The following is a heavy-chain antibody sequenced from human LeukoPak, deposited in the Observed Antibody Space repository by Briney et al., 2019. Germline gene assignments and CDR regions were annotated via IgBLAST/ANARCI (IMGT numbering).Heavy chain of an antibody. J-gene: IGHJ4*02. CDR3: ARVIAAQESFFDY. CDR2: INAKTGGS. Sequence: RASVKVSCKASGHTFSDYYMHWVRQAPGQGLEWMGCINAKTGGSNYAQKFQGRVTMTRDTSISTAYMELSRLRSDDTAVYYCARVIAAQESFFDYWGQGTLVTVSS. CDR1: GHTFSDYY. D-gene: IGHD6-25*01. V-gene: IGHV1-2*02.